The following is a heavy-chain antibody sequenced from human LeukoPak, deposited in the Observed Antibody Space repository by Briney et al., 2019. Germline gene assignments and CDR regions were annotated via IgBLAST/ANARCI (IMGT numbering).Heavy chain of an antibody. D-gene: IGHD5-12*01. Sequence: SQTLSLTCALSGDSVSSNSAAWNWIRQSPSRGLEWLGRTYYRSKWYNDYAVSVKSRITINPDTSKNQFSLQLNSVTPEDTAVYYCAREGWLRYITPFFSAFDIWAKGQWSPSLQ. CDR2: TYYRSKWYN. J-gene: IGHJ3*02. CDR3: AREGWLRYITPFFSAFDI. V-gene: IGHV6-1*01. CDR1: GDSVSSNSAA.